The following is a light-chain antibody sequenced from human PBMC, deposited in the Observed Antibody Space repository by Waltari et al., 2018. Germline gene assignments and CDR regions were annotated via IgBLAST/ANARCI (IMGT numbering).Light chain of an antibody. V-gene: IGKV1-5*01. Sequence: DIQMTQSPSTLSASVGDRVTITCRASQSISSWLAWYQQKPGKAPKPLIYDASSLERGVPSRFSGSGSGTEFTLTISSLQPDDFATYYCQQYNSYSGTFGQGTKVEIK. CDR3: QQYNSYSGT. J-gene: IGKJ1*01. CDR2: DAS. CDR1: QSISSW.